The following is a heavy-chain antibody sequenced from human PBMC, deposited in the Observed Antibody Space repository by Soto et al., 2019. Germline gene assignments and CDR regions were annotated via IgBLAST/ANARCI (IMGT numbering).Heavy chain of an antibody. CDR1: GLTLSSLA. V-gene: IGHV3-23*01. D-gene: IGHD2-8*01. CDR3: AKYMYGHSFYAMVI. J-gene: IGHJ6*02. Sequence: QPGGSLRLSCAGSGLTLSSLAMTWVRQAPGKGLEWVAVISANGDSTDYADSVKGRFTLSRDNAKNTLFLQMNSLRADDTAEYYCAKYMYGHSFYAMVIWGQGTTVTVSS. CDR2: ISANGDST.